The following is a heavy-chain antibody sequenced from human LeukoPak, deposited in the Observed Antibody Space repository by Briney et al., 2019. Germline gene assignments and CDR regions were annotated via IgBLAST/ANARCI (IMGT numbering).Heavy chain of an antibody. CDR1: GFPFSTLG. D-gene: IGHD1-14*01. Sequence: GGSLRLSCSASGFPFSTLGMHWVRQAPGKGLEHVSTIGSDGDGTYYAGSVKDRFIISRDNSKNAVYLQMSSLRPEDTAVYYCVSPVFINFWGRGTLVTVSS. V-gene: IGHV3-64D*06. J-gene: IGHJ4*01. CDR2: IGSDGDGT. CDR3: VSPVFINF.